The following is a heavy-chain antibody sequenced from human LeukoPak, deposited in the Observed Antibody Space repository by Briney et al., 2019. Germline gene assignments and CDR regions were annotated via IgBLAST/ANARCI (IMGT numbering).Heavy chain of an antibody. V-gene: IGHV4-34*01. CDR3: ARGARRSSSPKGGWYFDL. Sequence: SETLSLTCAVYGGSFSGYYWSWIRQSPGKGLEWIGEINHSGSTNYNPSLKSRVTISVDTSKNQFSLKLSSVTAADTAVYYCARGARRSSSPKGGWYFDLWGRGTLVIVSS. CDR1: GGSFSGYY. J-gene: IGHJ2*01. CDR2: INHSGST. D-gene: IGHD6-13*01.